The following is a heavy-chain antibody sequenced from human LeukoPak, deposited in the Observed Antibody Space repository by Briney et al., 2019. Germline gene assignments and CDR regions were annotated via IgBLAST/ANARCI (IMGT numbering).Heavy chain of an antibody. D-gene: IGHD6-19*01. CDR1: GYTFTGYY. V-gene: IGHV1-2*04. Sequence: GASVKVSCKASGYTFTGYYMHWVRQAPGQGLEWMGWINPNSGGTNYAQKFQGWVTMTRDTSISTAYMELSRLRSDDTAVYYCARDRIAVAGEFDPWGQGTLVTVSS. CDR3: ARDRIAVAGEFDP. J-gene: IGHJ5*02. CDR2: INPNSGGT.